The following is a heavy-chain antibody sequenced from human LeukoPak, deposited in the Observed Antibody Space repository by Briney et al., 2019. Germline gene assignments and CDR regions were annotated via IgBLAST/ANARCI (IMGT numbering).Heavy chain of an antibody. Sequence: ASVKVSCKASGYTFTGYYMHWVRQAPGQGLGWMGWINPNSGGTNYAQKFQGWVTMTRDTSISTAYMELSRLRSDDTAVYYCARGAGVAAAGGYFQHWGQGTLVTVSS. D-gene: IGHD6-13*01. CDR2: INPNSGGT. CDR3: ARGAGVAAAGGYFQH. J-gene: IGHJ1*01. CDR1: GYTFTGYY. V-gene: IGHV1-2*04.